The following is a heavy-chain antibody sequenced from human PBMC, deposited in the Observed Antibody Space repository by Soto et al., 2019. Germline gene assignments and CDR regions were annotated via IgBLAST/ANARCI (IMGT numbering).Heavy chain of an antibody. CDR1: GYTFTCYY. J-gene: IGHJ6*02. V-gene: IGHV1-2*04. Sequence: XSVKVSCKASGYTFTCYYMHWVRQAPGQGLEWMGWINPNSGGTNYAQKFQGWVTMTRDTSISTAYMELSRLRSDDTAVYYCARESPIVLMVYAIRDYYGMDVWGQGTTVTVSS. CDR2: INPNSGGT. CDR3: ARESPIVLMVYAIRDYYGMDV. D-gene: IGHD2-8*01.